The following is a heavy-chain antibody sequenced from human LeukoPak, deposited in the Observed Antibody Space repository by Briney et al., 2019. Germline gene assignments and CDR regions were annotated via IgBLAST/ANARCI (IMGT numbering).Heavy chain of an antibody. CDR1: GGSISSISSNNYH. V-gene: IGHV4-39*07. J-gene: IGHJ4*02. CDR2: IYYSGST. CDR3: ARKRDYDSSGYYW. Sequence: PSETLSLTCIVSGGSISSISSNNYHWGWIRQPPGKGLEWIGSIYYSGSTYYNPSLKSRVTISVDTSKNQFSLKLSSVTAADTAVYYCARKRDYDSSGYYWWGQGTLVTVSS. D-gene: IGHD3-22*01.